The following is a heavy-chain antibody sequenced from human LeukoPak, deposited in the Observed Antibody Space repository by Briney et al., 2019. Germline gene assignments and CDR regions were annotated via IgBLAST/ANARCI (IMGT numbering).Heavy chain of an antibody. Sequence: ASVKVSCKASGYTLVHSGISWVRQAPGQGLEWMGWMNPYNGDTNFAQNLQGRVTMTRDKSTSTAYMELRNLRSDDTAVYYCARPTETTAGYFFDYWGQGTLVTVSS. CDR2: MNPYNGDT. CDR3: ARPTETTAGYFFDY. V-gene: IGHV1-18*04. D-gene: IGHD1/OR15-1a*01. CDR1: GYTLVHSG. J-gene: IGHJ4*02.